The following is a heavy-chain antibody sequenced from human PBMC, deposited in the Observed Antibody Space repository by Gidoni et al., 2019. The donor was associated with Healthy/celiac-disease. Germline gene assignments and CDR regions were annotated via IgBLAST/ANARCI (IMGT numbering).Heavy chain of an antibody. D-gene: IGHD5-18*01. J-gene: IGHJ4*02. Sequence: EVQLVESGGGLVQPGGSLGLSCAASGFTFSSYDMHWVRQATGKGLEWVSAIGTAGDTYYPGSVKGRFTISRENAKNSLYLQMNSLSAGDTAVYYCARGSYGYLFDYWGQGTLVTVSS. CDR2: IGTAGDT. CDR3: ARGSYGYLFDY. V-gene: IGHV3-13*01. CDR1: GFTFSSYD.